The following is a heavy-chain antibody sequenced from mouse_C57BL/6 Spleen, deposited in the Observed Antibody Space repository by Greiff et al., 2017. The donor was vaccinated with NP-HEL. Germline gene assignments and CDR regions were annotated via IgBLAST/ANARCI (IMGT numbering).Heavy chain of an antibody. CDR3: ARDGYYSGWYFDV. CDR2: INPYNGGT. V-gene: IGHV1-19*01. Sequence: EVQLQQSGPVLVKPGASVKMSCKASGYTFTDYYMNWVKQSHGKSLEWIGVINPYNGGTSYNQKFKGKATLTVDKSSSTAYMELNSLTSEDSAVYYCARDGYYSGWYFDVWGTGTTVTVSS. D-gene: IGHD2-3*01. CDR1: GYTFTDYY. J-gene: IGHJ1*03.